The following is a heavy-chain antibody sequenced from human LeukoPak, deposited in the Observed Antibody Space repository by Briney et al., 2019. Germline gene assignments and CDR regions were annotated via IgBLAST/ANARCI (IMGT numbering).Heavy chain of an antibody. CDR2: IRGSGDRT. J-gene: IGHJ6*03. D-gene: IGHD1-26*01. V-gene: IGHV3-23*01. Sequence: GGSLRLSCAASGFTFRSYGMHWVRQAPGKGLEWVSAIRGSGDRTHYADSVKGRFTISRDNSKNTLYLQMNSLRAEDTAVYYCAKDSKIVGATFRSYHYMDVWGKGTAVTVSS. CDR1: GFTFRSYG. CDR3: AKDSKIVGATFRSYHYMDV.